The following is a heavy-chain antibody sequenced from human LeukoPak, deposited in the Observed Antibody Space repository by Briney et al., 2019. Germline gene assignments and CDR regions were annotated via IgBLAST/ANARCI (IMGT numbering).Heavy chain of an antibody. CDR1: GFTFSSYW. Sequence: GGSLRLSCAASGFTFSSYWMHWVRQTPGKGLVWVSRINGDGSSTVSADSVKGRFTISRDNAMNTLYLQMNSLRAEDTAVYYCARDLRSPSDTNIAIDYWGQGTLATVSS. CDR2: INGDGSST. CDR3: ARDLRSPSDTNIAIDY. J-gene: IGHJ4*02. V-gene: IGHV3-74*01.